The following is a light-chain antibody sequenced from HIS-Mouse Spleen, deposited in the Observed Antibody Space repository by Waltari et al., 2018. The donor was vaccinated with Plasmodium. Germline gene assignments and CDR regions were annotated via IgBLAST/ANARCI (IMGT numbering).Light chain of an antibody. CDR2: AAS. Sequence: DIQLTQSPSFLSESVGARVTIPCRASQGISSYLAWYQQKPGKAPKLLIYAASTLQSGVPSRFSGSGSGTEFTLTISSLHPEDFATYYCQQLNSYPSITFGQGTRLEIK. V-gene: IGKV1-9*01. CDR3: QQLNSYPSIT. J-gene: IGKJ5*01. CDR1: QGISSY.